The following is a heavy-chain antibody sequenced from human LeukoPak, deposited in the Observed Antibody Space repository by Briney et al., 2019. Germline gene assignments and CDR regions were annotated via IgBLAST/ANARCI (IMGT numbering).Heavy chain of an antibody. CDR2: IYYSGST. V-gene: IGHV4-59*01. Sequence: ETLSLTCTVSGGSISSYYWSWIRQPPGKGLEWIGYIYYSGSTNYNPSLKSRVTISVDTSKNQFSPKLSSVTAADTAVYYCARVKDFWSGYQSNWFDPWGQGTLVTVSS. CDR3: ARVKDFWSGYQSNWFDP. D-gene: IGHD3-3*01. J-gene: IGHJ5*02. CDR1: GGSISSYY.